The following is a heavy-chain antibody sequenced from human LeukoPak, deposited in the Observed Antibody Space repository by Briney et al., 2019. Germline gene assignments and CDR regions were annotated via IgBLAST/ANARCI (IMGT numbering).Heavy chain of an antibody. V-gene: IGHV3-66*01. CDR2: IYSGGST. CDR1: GFTVGYNK. CDR3: SCDDEGDYDFDD. J-gene: IGHJ4*02. Sequence: GWSLRFSCASSGFTVGYNKMGGVRPARGKGKEWASVIYSGGSTYYADSVKGRFTISRDNSKNTLYLQMNSLRAEDTAVYYCSCDDEGDYDFDDWGQGTMVTVSS. D-gene: IGHD4-17*01.